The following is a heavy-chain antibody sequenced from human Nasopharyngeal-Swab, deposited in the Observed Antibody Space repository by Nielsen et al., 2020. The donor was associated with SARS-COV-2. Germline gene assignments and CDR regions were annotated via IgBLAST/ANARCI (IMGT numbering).Heavy chain of an antibody. V-gene: IGHV3-21*01. CDR1: GFTFNNYN. D-gene: IGHD3-3*01. J-gene: IGHJ6*02. CDR2: ISSSSSYL. CDR3: ARDGLDYNFWSAYFMDV. Sequence: GGSLRPSCAASGFTFNNYNFNWVRQAPGKGLEWVSSISSSSSYLYYADSVKGRFTISRDNAKYSPYLQMNSLRAEDTAVYYCARDGLDYNFWSAYFMDVWGQGTTVTVSS.